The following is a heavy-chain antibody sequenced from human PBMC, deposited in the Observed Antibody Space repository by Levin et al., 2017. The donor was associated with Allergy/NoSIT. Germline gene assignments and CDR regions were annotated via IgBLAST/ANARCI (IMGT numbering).Heavy chain of an antibody. CDR3: TRDRIMITFGGSGQDAFDI. Sequence: GESLKISCTASGFTFGDYAMSWFRQAPGKGLEWVGFIRSKAYGGTTEYAASVKGRFTISRDDSKSIAYLQMNSLKTEDTAVYYCTRDRIMITFGGSGQDAFDIWGQGTMVTVSS. CDR1: GFTFGDYA. V-gene: IGHV3-49*03. D-gene: IGHD3-16*01. CDR2: IRSKAYGGTT. J-gene: IGHJ3*02.